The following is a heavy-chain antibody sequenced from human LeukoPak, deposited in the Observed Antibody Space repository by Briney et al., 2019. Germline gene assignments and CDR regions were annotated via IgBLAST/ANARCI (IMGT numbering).Heavy chain of an antibody. CDR1: GFIVSTNY. CDR2: IYSDGST. Sequence: GGSLRLSCAASGFIVSTNYMSWVRQAPGKGLEWVSNIYSDGSTYYADSVKGRFTISRDNSKNTLSLQMNSLRVEDTAVYYCAREFPELAFWFDPWGQGTLVTVSS. V-gene: IGHV3-66*01. J-gene: IGHJ5*02. CDR3: AREFPELAFWFDP.